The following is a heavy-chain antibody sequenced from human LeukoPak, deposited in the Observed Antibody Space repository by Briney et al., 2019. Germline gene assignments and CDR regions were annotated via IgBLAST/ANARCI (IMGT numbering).Heavy chain of an antibody. D-gene: IGHD3-10*01. Sequence: PGGSLRPSCAASGFTFSSYSMNWVRQAPGKGLEWVSSISSSSSYIYYADSVKGRFTISRDNSKNTLYLEVISLTAEDTAVYYCAKDDAWLRFGEWSQGTLVTVSS. CDR3: AKDDAWLRFGE. V-gene: IGHV3-21*04. J-gene: IGHJ4*02. CDR2: ISSSSSYI. CDR1: GFTFSSYS.